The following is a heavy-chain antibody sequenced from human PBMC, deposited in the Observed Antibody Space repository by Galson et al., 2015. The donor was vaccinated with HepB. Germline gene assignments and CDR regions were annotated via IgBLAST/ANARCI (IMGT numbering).Heavy chain of an antibody. D-gene: IGHD1-26*01. CDR3: ARLGATQNYYYGMDV. Sequence: PALVKPTQTLTLTCTFSGFSLSTGGMCVSGVRERPGKALEWLALIGWGDDKYYSTSLNTRLTISKATSKNQVVLTMTNMDPVDTATYYCARLGATQNYYYGMDVWGQGTTVTVSS. J-gene: IGHJ6*02. V-gene: IGHV2-70*20. CDR2: IGWGDDK. CDR1: GFSLSTGGMC.